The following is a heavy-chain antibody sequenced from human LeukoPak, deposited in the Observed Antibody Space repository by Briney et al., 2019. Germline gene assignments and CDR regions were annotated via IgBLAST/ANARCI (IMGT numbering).Heavy chain of an antibody. CDR2: ISSSSSYI. CDR3: ARDLETYYYDSSSFDY. CDR1: GFTFSSYR. D-gene: IGHD3-22*01. J-gene: IGHJ4*02. V-gene: IGHV3-21*01. Sequence: GGSLRLSCAASGFTFSSYRMNWVRQAPGKGLEWVSSISSSSSYIYYADSVKGRFTISRDNAKNSLYLQMNSLRAEDTAVYYCARDLETYYYDSSSFDYWGQGTLVTVSS.